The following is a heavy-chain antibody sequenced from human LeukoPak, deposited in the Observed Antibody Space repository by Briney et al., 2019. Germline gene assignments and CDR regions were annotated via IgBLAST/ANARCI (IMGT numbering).Heavy chain of an antibody. CDR1: GGSISSYY. CDR3: ASEPGIAVAGTEGWPNDY. CDR2: IYYSGST. D-gene: IGHD6-19*01. V-gene: IGHV4-59*01. J-gene: IGHJ4*02. Sequence: SETLSLTCTVSGGSISSYYWSWIRQPPGKGLEWIGYIYYSGSTNYNPSLKSRVTISVDTSKNQFSLKLSSVTAADTAVYYCASEPGIAVAGTEGWPNDYWGQGTLVTVSS.